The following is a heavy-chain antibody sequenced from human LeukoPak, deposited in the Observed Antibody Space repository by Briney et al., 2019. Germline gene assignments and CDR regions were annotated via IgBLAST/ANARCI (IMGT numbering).Heavy chain of an antibody. J-gene: IGHJ4*02. Sequence: PGESLRISCSGSGYIFTTYWISWVRQMPGKGLEWMGIIYPGDSDTRYSPSFQGQVTISADKSISTAYLQWSSLKASDTAMYYCARSLVRGAPYYFDYWGQGTLVTVSS. CDR1: GYIFTTYW. CDR2: IYPGDSDT. D-gene: IGHD3-10*01. CDR3: ARSLVRGAPYYFDY. V-gene: IGHV5-51*01.